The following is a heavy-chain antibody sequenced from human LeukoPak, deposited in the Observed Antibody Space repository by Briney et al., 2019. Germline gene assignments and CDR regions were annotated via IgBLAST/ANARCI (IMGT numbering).Heavy chain of an antibody. CDR2: INTVGDRA. CDR1: GFSFSSNW. CDR3: TRGSSGRADPLDL. V-gene: IGHV3-74*01. Sequence: GGSLRLSCAASGFSFSSNWMHWVRQSPGEGLVWVSRINTVGDRANYVDSVKGRFTISRDNTKDTLFLQMDSLRVDDTAVYFCTRGSSGRADPLDLWGQGTLVTVSS. J-gene: IGHJ4*02. D-gene: IGHD6-6*01.